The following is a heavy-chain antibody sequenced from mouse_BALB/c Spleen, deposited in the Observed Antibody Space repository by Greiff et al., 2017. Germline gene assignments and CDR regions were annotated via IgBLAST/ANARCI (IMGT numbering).Heavy chain of an antibody. V-gene: IGHV3-6*02. CDR3: ARDRGYRYAWFAY. CDR2: ISYDGSN. Sequence: DVQLQESGPGLVKPSQSLSLTCSVTGYSITSGYYWNWIRQFPGNKLEWMGYISYDGSNNYNPSLKNRISITRDTSKNQFFLKLNSVTTEDTATYYCARDRGYRYAWFAYWGQGTLVTVAA. CDR1: GYSITSGYY. D-gene: IGHD2-14*01. J-gene: IGHJ3*01.